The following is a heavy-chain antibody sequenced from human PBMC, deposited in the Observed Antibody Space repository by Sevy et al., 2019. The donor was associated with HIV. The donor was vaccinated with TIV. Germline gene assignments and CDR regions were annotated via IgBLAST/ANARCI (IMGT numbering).Heavy chain of an antibody. CDR2: ISWNSGSI. Sequence: GGSLRLSCAASGFTFDDYAMHWVRQAPGKGLEWVSGISWNSGSIGYADSVKGRFTISRDNAKNSLYLQMNSLRAEDTALYYCAKDIAADLYYYYGMDVSGQGTAVTVSS. CDR1: GFTFDDYA. CDR3: AKDIAADLYYYYGMDV. J-gene: IGHJ6*02. D-gene: IGHD6-13*01. V-gene: IGHV3-9*01.